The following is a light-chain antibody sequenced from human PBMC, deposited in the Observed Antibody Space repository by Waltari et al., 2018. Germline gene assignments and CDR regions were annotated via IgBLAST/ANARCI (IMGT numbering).Light chain of an antibody. J-gene: IGKJ2*01. CDR2: AAS. Sequence: AIRMTQSPSSLSASTGARVTITCRASQGISSYLAWYQQKPGKAPKLLIYAASTLQSGVPSRFSGSGSGTDFTLTISCLQSEDFATYYCQQSYSTPYTFGQGTKLEIK. CDR3: QQSYSTPYT. CDR1: QGISSY. V-gene: IGKV1-8*01.